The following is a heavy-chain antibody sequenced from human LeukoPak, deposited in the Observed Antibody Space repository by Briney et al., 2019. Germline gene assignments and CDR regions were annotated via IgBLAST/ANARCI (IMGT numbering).Heavy chain of an antibody. Sequence: GGSLRLSCAASGFNFSNYWMSWVRQAPGKGLEWVANIKQDGSEKYYVDSVKGRFIISRDNAKKSVRLQMNSLRADDTAVYYCARDHGSAWDGDLGYWGQGTLVTVSS. CDR2: IKQDGSEK. CDR1: GFNFSNYW. V-gene: IGHV3-7*01. J-gene: IGHJ4*02. D-gene: IGHD6-19*01. CDR3: ARDHGSAWDGDLGY.